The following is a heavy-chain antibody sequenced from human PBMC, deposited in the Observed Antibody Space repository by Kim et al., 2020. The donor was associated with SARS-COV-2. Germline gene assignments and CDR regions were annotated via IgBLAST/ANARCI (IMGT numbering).Heavy chain of an antibody. CDR2: GSGK. Sequence: GSGKNYVDSVKGRFTISRDNAKNSLYLQMNSLRAEDTAVYYCARTVTFDYWGQGTLVTVSS. J-gene: IGHJ4*02. V-gene: IGHV3-7*01. D-gene: IGHD4-17*01. CDR3: ARTVTFDY.